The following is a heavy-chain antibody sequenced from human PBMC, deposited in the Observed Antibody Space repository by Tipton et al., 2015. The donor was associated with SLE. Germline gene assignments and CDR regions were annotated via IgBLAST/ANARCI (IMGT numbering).Heavy chain of an antibody. J-gene: IGHJ4*02. Sequence: QVQLVQSGAEVKKPGASVKISCKNSAYIFGNYEINWVRQAPGHGPEWMGWINGYTNDPLYAQTFQDRVTLSADSSTSTVYMQLRGLTSDDTAVYYCTRRFLTGNYFGDWGQGTLVTVSS. CDR2: INGYTNDP. CDR3: TRRFLTGNYFGD. V-gene: IGHV1-18*01. CDR1: AYIFGNYE. D-gene: IGHD2-8*02.